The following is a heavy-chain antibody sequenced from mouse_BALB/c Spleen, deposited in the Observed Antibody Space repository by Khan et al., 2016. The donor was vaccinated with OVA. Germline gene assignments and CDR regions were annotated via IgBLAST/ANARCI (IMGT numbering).Heavy chain of an antibody. CDR3: ARCYFGNYELIY. CDR2: IFPGTGTT. V-gene: IGHV1S132*01. Sequence: QVQLQQSGAELVKPGASVKLSCKTSGYTFNSYWIQWIKQRPGQGLGWIGQIFPGTGTTYYNENFKGKATLTVDTSSSTAYMQGSRLASEVATVYFCARCYFGNYELIYWGQGMLVTVS. J-gene: IGHJ3*01. CDR1: GYTFNSYW. D-gene: IGHD2-1*01.